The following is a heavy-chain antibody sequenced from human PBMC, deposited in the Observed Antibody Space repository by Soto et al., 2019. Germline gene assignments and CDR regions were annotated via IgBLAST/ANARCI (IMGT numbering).Heavy chain of an antibody. V-gene: IGHV3-23*01. CDR2: ISGSGGST. CDR1: GFTFSSYA. CDR3: AKVQDFWSGDSPHYYYYGMDV. D-gene: IGHD3-3*01. Sequence: EVQLLESGGGLVQPGGSLRLSCAASGFTFSSYAMSWVRQAPGKGLEWVSAISGSGGSTYYADSVKGRFTISRDNSKNTLYLQMISLRAEDTAVYYWAKVQDFWSGDSPHYYYYGMDVWGQGTTVTVSS. J-gene: IGHJ6*02.